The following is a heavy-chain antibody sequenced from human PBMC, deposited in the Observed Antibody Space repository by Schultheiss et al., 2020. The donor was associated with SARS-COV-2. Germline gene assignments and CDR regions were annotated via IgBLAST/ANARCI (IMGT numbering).Heavy chain of an antibody. CDR3: ARDYVAVAGTCGY. D-gene: IGHD6-19*01. Sequence: ASVKVSCKASGYTFTGYYMHWVRQAPGQGLEWMGWINPNSGGTNYAQKLQGRVTMTTDTSTSTAYMELRSLRSDDTAVYYCARDYVAVAGTCGYWGQGTLVTVSS. J-gene: IGHJ4*02. CDR1: GYTFTGYY. V-gene: IGHV1-2*02. CDR2: INPNSGGT.